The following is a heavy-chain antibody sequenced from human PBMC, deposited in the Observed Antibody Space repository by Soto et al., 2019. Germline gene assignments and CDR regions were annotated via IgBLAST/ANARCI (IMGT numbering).Heavy chain of an antibody. D-gene: IGHD6-19*01. CDR1: GYTFSGFY. CDR3: ASAAVNGTAGIDL. Sequence: ASVKVSCKASGYTFSGFYMHWVRQAPGQGLEWMGWINPNSGGTKSAEKFQGRVTMTRDTSISTAYMELSRLTSDDTAVYYCASAAVNGTAGIDLWGQGTQVXV. CDR2: INPNSGGT. J-gene: IGHJ5*02. V-gene: IGHV1-2*02.